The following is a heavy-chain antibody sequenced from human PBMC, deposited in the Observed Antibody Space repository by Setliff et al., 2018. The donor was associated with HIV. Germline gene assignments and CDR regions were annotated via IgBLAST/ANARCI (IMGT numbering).Heavy chain of an antibody. CDR2: IYYSGST. Sequence: PSETLSLTCAVSGYSIGSGSFWGWIRQPPGKGLEWIGSIYYSGSTYYNPSLKSRVTISVDTSKNQFSLKLSSVTAADTAVYYCARRGDFFYYAMDVWGQGTTVTVSS. CDR1: GYSIGSGSF. J-gene: IGHJ6*02. CDR3: ARRGDFFYYAMDV. V-gene: IGHV4-38-2*01.